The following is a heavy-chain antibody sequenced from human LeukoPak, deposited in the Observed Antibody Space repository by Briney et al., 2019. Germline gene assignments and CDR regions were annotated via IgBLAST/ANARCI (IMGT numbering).Heavy chain of an antibody. Sequence: SVKVSCKASGGTFSSYAISWVRQAPGQGLEWRGRIIPILGIANYAQKFQGRVTITADKSTSTAYMELSSLRSEDTAVYYCARDVAVAGTRWFDPWGQGTLVTVSS. J-gene: IGHJ5*02. CDR2: IIPILGIA. CDR3: ARDVAVAGTRWFDP. D-gene: IGHD6-19*01. CDR1: GGTFSSYA. V-gene: IGHV1-69*04.